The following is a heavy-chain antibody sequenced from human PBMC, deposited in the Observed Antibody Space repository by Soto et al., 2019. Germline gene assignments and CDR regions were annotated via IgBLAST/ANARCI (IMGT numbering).Heavy chain of an antibody. CDR1: GFTFSSYW. CDR3: ARDIVVVPAVYIPTGHYYYGMDV. V-gene: IGHV3-74*01. Sequence: GGSLRLSCAASGFTFSSYWMHWVRQAPGKGLVWVSRINSDGSSTSYADSVKGRFTISRDNAKNTLYLQMNSLRAEDTAVYYCARDIVVVPAVYIPTGHYYYGMDVWGQGTTVTVSS. CDR2: INSDGSST. D-gene: IGHD2-2*01. J-gene: IGHJ6*02.